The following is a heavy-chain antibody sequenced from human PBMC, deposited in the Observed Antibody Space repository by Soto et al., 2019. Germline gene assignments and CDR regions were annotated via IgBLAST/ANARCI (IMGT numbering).Heavy chain of an antibody. CDR3: ASATRGSWFGPYGMDV. D-gene: IGHD3-10*01. CDR1: GGSFSGYY. CDR2: INHSGST. J-gene: IGHJ6*02. Sequence: SLTLPLTCAVYGGSFSGYYWSWIRQPPGKGLEWIGEINHSGSTNYNPSLKSRVTISVDTSKNQFSLKLSSVTAADTAVYYCASATRGSWFGPYGMDVWGQGTTVPSP. V-gene: IGHV4-34*01.